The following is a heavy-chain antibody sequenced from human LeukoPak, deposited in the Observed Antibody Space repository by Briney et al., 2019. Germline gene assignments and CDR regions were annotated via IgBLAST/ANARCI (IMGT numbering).Heavy chain of an antibody. Sequence: PGGSLRLSCAASEFTVSSDYMSWVRQAPGKGLEWVSAISGSVGGPYYADSLKGRFTISRDNSKSTLYLQMNSLSTEDTAVYYCAKTTTGYSSGRYPGWPVDYWGQGTLVTVSS. D-gene: IGHD6-19*01. CDR3: AKTTTGYSSGRYPGWPVDY. V-gene: IGHV3-23*01. CDR2: ISGSVGGP. J-gene: IGHJ4*02. CDR1: EFTVSSDY.